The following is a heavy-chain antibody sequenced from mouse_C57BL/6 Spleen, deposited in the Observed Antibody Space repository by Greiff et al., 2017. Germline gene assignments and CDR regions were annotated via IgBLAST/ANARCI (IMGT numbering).Heavy chain of an antibody. D-gene: IGHD2-4*01. CDR3: ARKGYYDPYYAMDY. V-gene: IGHV1-69*01. Sequence: QVHVKQPGAELAMPGASVKLSCKASGYTFTSYWMHWVKQRPGQGLEWIGEIDPSDSYTNYNQKFKGKSTLTVDKSSSTAYMQLSSLTSEDSAVYYCARKGYYDPYYAMDYWGQGTSVTVSS. CDR1: GYTFTSYW. J-gene: IGHJ4*01. CDR2: IDPSDSYT.